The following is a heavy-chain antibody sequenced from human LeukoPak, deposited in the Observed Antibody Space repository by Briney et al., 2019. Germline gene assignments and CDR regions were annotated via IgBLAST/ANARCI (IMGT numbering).Heavy chain of an antibody. CDR3: ARVRQRLPPGYGMDV. CDR1: GFTFSSYS. J-gene: IGHJ6*02. Sequence: GGSLRLSCAASGFTFSSYSMNWVRQAPGKGLEWVSSISSSSSYIYYADSVKGRFTISRDNAKNSLYLQMNSLRAEDTAVYYCARVRQRLPPGYGMDVWGQGTTVTVSS. V-gene: IGHV3-21*04. D-gene: IGHD6-25*01. CDR2: ISSSSSYI.